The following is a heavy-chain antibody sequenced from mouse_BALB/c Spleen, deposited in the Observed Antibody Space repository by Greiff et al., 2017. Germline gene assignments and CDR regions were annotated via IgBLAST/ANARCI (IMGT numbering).Heavy chain of an antibody. Sequence: VQLQQPGAELVRPGSSVKISCKASGYAFSSYWMNWVKQRPGQGLEWIGQIYPGDGDTNYNGKFKGKATLTADKSSSTAYMQLSSLTSEDSAVYFCARGSDGLPTWFAYWGQGTLVTVSA. CDR3: ARGSDGLPTWFAY. CDR2: IYPGDGDT. V-gene: IGHV1-80*01. CDR1: GYAFSSYW. D-gene: IGHD6-5*01. J-gene: IGHJ3*01.